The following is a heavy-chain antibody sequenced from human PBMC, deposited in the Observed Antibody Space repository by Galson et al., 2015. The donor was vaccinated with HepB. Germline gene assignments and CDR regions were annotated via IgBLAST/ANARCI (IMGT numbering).Heavy chain of an antibody. D-gene: IGHD3-10*01. CDR3: ARGSGSGSS. CDR1: GFTFSNSA. Sequence: SLRLSCAASGFTFSNSAMNWVRQAPGKGLESVATISPDGRSTYYAHSVRGRFTITRDNSKNTLYLQVSRLRAEDMARYYCARGSGSGSSWGQGTLVTVSS. CDR2: ISPDGRST. V-gene: IGHV3-64*01. J-gene: IGHJ5*02.